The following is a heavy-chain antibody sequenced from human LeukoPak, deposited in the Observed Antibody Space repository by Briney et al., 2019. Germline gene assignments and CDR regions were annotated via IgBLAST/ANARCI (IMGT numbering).Heavy chain of an antibody. Sequence: ASVKVSCKASGGTFSSYAISWVRQAPGQGLEWMGGIIPIFGTANYAQKFQGRVTITADESTSTAYMELSSLRPEDTAVYYCASSTSIVGATIPFDYWGQGTLVTVSS. CDR2: IIPIFGTA. CDR3: ASSTSIVGATIPFDY. D-gene: IGHD1-26*01. V-gene: IGHV1-69*13. J-gene: IGHJ4*02. CDR1: GGTFSSYA.